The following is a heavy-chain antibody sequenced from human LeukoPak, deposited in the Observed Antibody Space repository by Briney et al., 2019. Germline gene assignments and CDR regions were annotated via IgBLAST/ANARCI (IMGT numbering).Heavy chain of an antibody. D-gene: IGHD2-15*01. CDR1: GGSISSSSYY. Sequence: SETLSLTCTVSGGSISSSSYYWGWIRQPPGKGLEWIGSIYYSGSTYYNPSLKSRVNISVDKSKNQFSLNLISVTAADTAVYYCVRAPADCRGGICHYYLDLWGRGTRVTVSS. V-gene: IGHV4-39*07. CDR2: IYYSGST. CDR3: VRAPADCRGGICHYYLDL. J-gene: IGHJ2*01.